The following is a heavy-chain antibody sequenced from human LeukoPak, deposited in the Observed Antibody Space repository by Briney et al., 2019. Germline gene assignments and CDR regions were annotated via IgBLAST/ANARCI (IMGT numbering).Heavy chain of an antibody. J-gene: IGHJ6*03. CDR3: AGDSYGWEGYMDV. Sequence: GGSLRLSCAASGFAFDDYGMSWVRQAPGKGLEWVSSISSSSSYIYYADSVKGRFTISGDNAKNSLYLQMNSLRAEDTAVYYCAGDSYGWEGYMDVWGKGTTVTVSS. V-gene: IGHV3-21*01. CDR2: ISSSSSYI. CDR1: GFAFDDYG. D-gene: IGHD5-18*01.